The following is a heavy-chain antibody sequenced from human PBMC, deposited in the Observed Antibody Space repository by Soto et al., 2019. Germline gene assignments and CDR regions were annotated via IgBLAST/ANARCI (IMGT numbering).Heavy chain of an antibody. J-gene: IGHJ6*02. V-gene: IGHV3-73*01. CDR3: TRVISVVAAPVNYYGMDV. CDR2: IRSKANSYAT. CDR1: GFTFSGSA. Sequence: GGSLRLSCAASGFTFSGSAMHWVRQASGKGLEWVGRIRSKANSYATAYAASVKGRFTISRDDSKNTAYLQMNSLKTEDTAVYYCTRVISVVAAPVNYYGMDVWGQGTTVTVSS. D-gene: IGHD2-15*01.